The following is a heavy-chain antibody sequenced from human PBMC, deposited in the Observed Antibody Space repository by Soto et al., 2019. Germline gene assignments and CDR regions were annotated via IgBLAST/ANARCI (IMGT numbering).Heavy chain of an antibody. D-gene: IGHD6-13*01. CDR3: ARFGRQQMASSDY. V-gene: IGHV4-59*01. CDR1: GGSISSYC. Sequence: PSETLSLTCTVSGGSISSYCWSWIRQPPGNGLEWIGNIYYRWSTNYNPSLKSRVTISVDTSKNQFSLKLSSVTAADTAVYYCARFGRQQMASSDYWGQGTLVTVSS. CDR2: IYYRWST. J-gene: IGHJ4*02.